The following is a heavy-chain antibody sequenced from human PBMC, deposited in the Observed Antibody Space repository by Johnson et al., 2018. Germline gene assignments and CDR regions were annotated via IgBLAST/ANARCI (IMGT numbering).Heavy chain of an antibody. D-gene: IGHD2-15*01. CDR1: GFTFSSYA. Sequence: VQLVQSGGGLVQPGGSLRLSCAASGFTFSSYAMSWVRQAPGKGLEWVSGISGSGVSTYYADSVKGRFTISRDNSKNTLYLQMNSLRAEDTAVYYCAKVGYCSGGSCPYYYYYMDVWGKGTTVTVSS. CDR2: ISGSGVST. CDR3: AKVGYCSGGSCPYYYYYMDV. J-gene: IGHJ6*03. V-gene: IGHV3-23*04.